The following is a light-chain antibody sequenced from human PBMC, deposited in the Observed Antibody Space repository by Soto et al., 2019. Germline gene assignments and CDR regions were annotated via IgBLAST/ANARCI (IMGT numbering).Light chain of an antibody. J-gene: IGKJ5*01. Sequence: SPDTLSLSPGERATLSCRASESVTSSHLAWYQQKRGQAPRLLIYGASSRATDIPDRFSGSGSGTDFTLTISRLEPEDFAVYYCQQYGSSSNTFGQGTRREIK. CDR3: QQYGSSSNT. V-gene: IGKV3-20*01. CDR2: GAS. CDR1: ESVTSSH.